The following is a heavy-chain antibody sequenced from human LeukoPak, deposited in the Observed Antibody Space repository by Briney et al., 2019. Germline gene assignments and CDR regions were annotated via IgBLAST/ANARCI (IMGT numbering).Heavy chain of an antibody. CDR3: ARQGRYSGYEDYFDY. CDR1: GYSFTSYW. D-gene: IGHD5-12*01. Sequence: GESLKISCKGSGYSFTSYWIGWVRQMPGKGLEWMGIIYPGDSDTRYSPSFQGQVTISADKSISTAYLQWSSLKASDTAMYYCARQGRYSGYEDYFDYWGQGTLVTVS. J-gene: IGHJ4*02. CDR2: IYPGDSDT. V-gene: IGHV5-51*01.